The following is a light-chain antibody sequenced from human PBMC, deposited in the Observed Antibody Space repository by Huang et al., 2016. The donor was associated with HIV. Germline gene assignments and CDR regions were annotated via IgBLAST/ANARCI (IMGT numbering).Light chain of an antibody. Sequence: EIVMTQSPATLSVSPGERATLSCRASQSVSSNLAWYQQKPGQAPRLLIYGASTRATCIPVRFSGSGSGTEFTLTISSLQSEDFAVYYCQQYNNWWTFGQGTKVEIK. CDR2: GAS. J-gene: IGKJ1*01. CDR3: QQYNNWWT. V-gene: IGKV3-15*01. CDR1: QSVSSN.